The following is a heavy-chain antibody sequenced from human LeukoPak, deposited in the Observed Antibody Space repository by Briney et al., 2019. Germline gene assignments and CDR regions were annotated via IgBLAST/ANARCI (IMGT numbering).Heavy chain of an antibody. Sequence: ASVKVSCKASGYTFTSYYMHWVRQAPGQGLEWMGIINPSGGGTSYAQKFQGRVTMTRDTSTSTVYMELSSLRSEDTAVYYCARDPYSSTWSYGMGVWGQGTTVTVSS. J-gene: IGHJ6*02. CDR1: GYTFTSYY. V-gene: IGHV1-46*01. CDR3: ARDPYSSTWSYGMGV. CDR2: INPSGGGT. D-gene: IGHD6-6*01.